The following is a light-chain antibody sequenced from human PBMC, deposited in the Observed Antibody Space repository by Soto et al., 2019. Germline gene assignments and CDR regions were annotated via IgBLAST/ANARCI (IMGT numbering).Light chain of an antibody. J-gene: IGLJ1*01. Sequence: LTQPASVSGSPGQSITISCTGTSSDVGAYSYLSWYQQHPGKAPKVIIYEVTNRLSGVSSRFSGSKSGNTASLTIYGLQAEDEADYYCSSYTNTDSYVFGTGTKVTVL. CDR2: EVT. CDR3: SSYTNTDSYV. V-gene: IGLV2-14*01. CDR1: SSDVGAYSY.